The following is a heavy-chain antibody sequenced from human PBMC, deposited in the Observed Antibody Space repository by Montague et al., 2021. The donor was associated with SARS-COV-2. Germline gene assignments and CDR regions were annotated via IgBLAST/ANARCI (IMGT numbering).Heavy chain of an antibody. CDR2: IYVGGGT. CDR3: ARGYSGAPRDALDY. CDR1: GFIVSRNY. J-gene: IGHJ4*02. V-gene: IGHV3-66*01. Sequence: SLRLSCAASGFIVSRNYMSWVRQAPGKGLEWVSSIYVGGGTYHADSVKGRFTVSRDGTQNTLYLQMNSLRVDDTAVYYCARGYSGAPRDALDYWGQGPLVTVSS. D-gene: IGHD4-17*01.